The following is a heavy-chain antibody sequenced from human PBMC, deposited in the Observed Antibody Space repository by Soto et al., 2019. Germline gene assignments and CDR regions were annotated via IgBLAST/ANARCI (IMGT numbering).Heavy chain of an antibody. Sequence: QVQLVQSGAEVKKPGSSVKVSCKASGGTFSSYAISWVRQAPGQGLEWMGGIIPIFGTANYAQKFQGRVTITADESTSTAYMELSSLRSEDTAVYYCARDPVSIAVAGTEIYYYYGMDVWGQGTTVTVSS. CDR1: GGTFSSYA. CDR3: ARDPVSIAVAGTEIYYYYGMDV. D-gene: IGHD6-19*01. J-gene: IGHJ6*02. CDR2: IIPIFGTA. V-gene: IGHV1-69*01.